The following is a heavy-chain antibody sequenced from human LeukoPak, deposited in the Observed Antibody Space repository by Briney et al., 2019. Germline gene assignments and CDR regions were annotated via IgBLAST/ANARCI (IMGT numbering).Heavy chain of an antibody. CDR1: GGTFSSYA. CDR2: IIPILGTA. J-gene: IGHJ5*02. CDR3: ARALHYYGSGSYYNVGNWFDP. Sequence: SVKVSCKASGGTFSSYAIGWVRQAPGQVLEWMGGIIPILGTANYAQKFQGRVTITADESTSTAYMELSSLRSEDTAVYYCARALHYYGSGSYYNVGNWFDPWGQGTLVTVSS. D-gene: IGHD3-10*01. V-gene: IGHV1-69*13.